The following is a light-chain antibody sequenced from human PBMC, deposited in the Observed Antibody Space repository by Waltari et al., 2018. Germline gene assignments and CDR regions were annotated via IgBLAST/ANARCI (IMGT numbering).Light chain of an antibody. CDR3: QQYGSSLIT. CDR1: QSVSTGY. J-gene: IGKJ5*01. Sequence: ELVLTQSPGSLSLSPGERATLSCRASQSVSTGYLAWYQQKPGQAPRLIIYGASSRAAVTPDRFSGSGSGTEFTLTISRLEPEDFAVYYCQQYGSSLITFGQGTRLEIK. CDR2: GAS. V-gene: IGKV3-20*01.